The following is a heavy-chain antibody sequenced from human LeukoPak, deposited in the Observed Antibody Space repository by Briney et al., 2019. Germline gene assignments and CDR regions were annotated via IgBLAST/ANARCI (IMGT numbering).Heavy chain of an antibody. CDR3: ARMGGSSWYSPYYFDY. V-gene: IGHV4-4*07. D-gene: IGHD6-13*01. J-gene: IGHJ4*02. Sequence: SETLSLTCTVSGDSISSYYWSWIRQPAGKGLEWIGRIYTSGSTNYNPSLKSRVTMSVDTSKNQFSLKLSSVTAADTAVYYCARMGGSSWYSPYYFDYWGQGTLVTVSS. CDR2: IYTSGST. CDR1: GDSISSYY.